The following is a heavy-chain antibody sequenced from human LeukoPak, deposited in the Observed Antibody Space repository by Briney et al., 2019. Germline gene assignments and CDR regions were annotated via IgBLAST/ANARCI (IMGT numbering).Heavy chain of an antibody. CDR1: GFTFSSYA. Sequence: GSLRLSCAASGFTFSSYAMSWVRQAPGKGLEWIGSIYYSGSTYYNPSLKSRVTISVDTSKNQFSLKLSSVTAADTAVYYCARHSYYDFWSGYRSYWYFDLWGRGTLVTVSS. D-gene: IGHD3-3*01. J-gene: IGHJ2*01. CDR3: ARHSYYDFWSGYRSYWYFDL. CDR2: IYYSGST. V-gene: IGHV4-39*01.